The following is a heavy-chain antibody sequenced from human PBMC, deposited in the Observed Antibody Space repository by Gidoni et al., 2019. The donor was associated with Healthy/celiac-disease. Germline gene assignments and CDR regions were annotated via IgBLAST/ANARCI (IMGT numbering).Heavy chain of an antibody. J-gene: IGHJ3*02. CDR1: GFTFSDYS. Sequence: QVQLVESGGGLVKPGGSLRLSCAASGFTFSDYSMSWIRQAPGKGLEWVSYISSSGSTIYYADSVKGRFTISRDNAKNSLYLQMNSLRAEDTAVYYCARNHIHKQYSSSPFDAFDIWGQGTMVTVSS. V-gene: IGHV3-11*01. D-gene: IGHD6-6*01. CDR3: ARNHIHKQYSSSPFDAFDI. CDR2: ISSSGSTI.